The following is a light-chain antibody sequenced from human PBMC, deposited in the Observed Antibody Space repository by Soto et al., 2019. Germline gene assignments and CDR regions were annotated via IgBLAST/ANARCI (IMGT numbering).Light chain of an antibody. J-gene: IGLJ1*01. CDR2: DVS. CDR3: CSYAGSYTWV. Sequence: QSALTQPRSVSGSPGQSVTISCTGTSSDVGGYNYVSWYQQHPGKAPKLMIYDVSKRPSGVPDRFSGSKSGNTASLTISGLQAEDEADYYCCSYAGSYTWVFATGTTLTVL. V-gene: IGLV2-11*01. CDR1: SSDVGGYNY.